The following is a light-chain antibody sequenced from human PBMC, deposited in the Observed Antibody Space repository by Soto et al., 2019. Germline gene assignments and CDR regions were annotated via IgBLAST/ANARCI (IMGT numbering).Light chain of an antibody. J-gene: IGKJ2*01. CDR3: QQYGISPHT. V-gene: IGKV3-20*01. Sequence: EIVLTQSPGTLSLSPGERATLSCRASQSIANNYLAWYQQKPGQTPRLLIYGASDRATGIPDRISGSGSGADFTLTISRLEPEDFAVYYCQQYGISPHTFGQGTKLEIK. CDR1: QSIANNY. CDR2: GAS.